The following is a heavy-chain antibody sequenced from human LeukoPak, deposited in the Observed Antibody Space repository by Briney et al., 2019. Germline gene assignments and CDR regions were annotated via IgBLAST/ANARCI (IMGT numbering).Heavy chain of an antibody. J-gene: IGHJ4*02. D-gene: IGHD4-17*01. V-gene: IGHV3-74*01. Sequence: GGSLRLSCAASGFPFNNYWMHWVRHAPGKGLVWVSRINSDGNTTNYADSVKGRFTISRDNAKNTLYLQMNSLRVEDTAVYHCARRQHGERGRALDYWGQGTLVTVSS. CDR1: GFPFNNYW. CDR3: ARRQHGERGRALDY. CDR2: INSDGNTT.